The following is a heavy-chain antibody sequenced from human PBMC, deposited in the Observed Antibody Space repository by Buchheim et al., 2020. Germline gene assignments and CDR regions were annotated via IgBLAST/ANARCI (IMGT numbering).Heavy chain of an antibody. J-gene: IGHJ6*02. CDR3: ARIRIVGAKGYYGMDV. CDR2: IDWDDDT. Sequence: QVTLRESGPALVKPTQTLTLTCTFSGFSLSTSGMCVSWIRQPPGKALEWLARIDWDDDTYYSTSLKTRLTIPKDTSKNQVVLTMTNMDPMDTATDYCARIRIVGAKGYYGMDVWGQGTT. D-gene: IGHD1-26*01. V-gene: IGHV2-70*15. CDR1: GFSLSTSGMC.